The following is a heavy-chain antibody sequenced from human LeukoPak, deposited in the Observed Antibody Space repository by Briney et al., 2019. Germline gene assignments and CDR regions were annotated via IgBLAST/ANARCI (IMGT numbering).Heavy chain of an antibody. D-gene: IGHD3-10*01. CDR2: INPSGGST. V-gene: IGHV1-46*01. CDR3: ARGPRITVVRGGQWYCYMDV. CDR1: GYTFTSYY. Sequence: ASVKVSCKASGYTFTSYYMHWVRQAPGQGLEWMGIINPSGGSTSYAQKFQGRVTMTRDMPTSTVYMELSSLRSEDTAVYYCARGPRITVVRGGQWYCYMDVWGKGTTVTISS. J-gene: IGHJ6*03.